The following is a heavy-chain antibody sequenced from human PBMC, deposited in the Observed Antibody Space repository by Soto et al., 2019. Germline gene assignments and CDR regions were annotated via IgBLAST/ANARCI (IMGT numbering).Heavy chain of an antibody. CDR1: GFTVSGNF. V-gene: IGHV3-53*02. D-gene: IGHD6-13*01. Sequence: DVQLVETGGGLIQPGGSLRLSCAASGFTVSGNFMSWVRQAPGKGLAWVSIIYTGDTTSYADSVKGRFTISRDNSKNTLYLQMNSLRAADSAVYYCASRFSSSWSALDYWGRGTLVTVSS. CDR2: IYTGDTT. J-gene: IGHJ4*01. CDR3: ASRFSSSWSALDY.